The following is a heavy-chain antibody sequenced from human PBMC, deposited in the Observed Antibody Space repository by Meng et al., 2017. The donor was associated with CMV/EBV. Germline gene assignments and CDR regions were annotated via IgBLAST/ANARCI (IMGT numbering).Heavy chain of an antibody. Sequence: GSLRLSCTVSGGSISSYYWSWIRQPPGKGLEWIGYIYYSGSTNYNPSLKSRVTISVDTSKNQFSLKLSSVTAADTAVYYCARGDRTIFGVVIAYGMDVWGQGTTVTVSS. V-gene: IGHV4-59*12. CDR1: GGSISSYY. D-gene: IGHD3-3*01. CDR2: IYYSGST. J-gene: IGHJ6*02. CDR3: ARGDRTIFGVVIAYGMDV.